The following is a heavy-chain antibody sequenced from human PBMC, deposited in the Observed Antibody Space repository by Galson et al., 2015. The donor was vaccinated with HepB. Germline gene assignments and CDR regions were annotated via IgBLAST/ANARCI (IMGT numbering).Heavy chain of an antibody. CDR3: ARDWGRGGTTEDY. CDR2: IIPILGIA. CDR1: GGTFSSYT. V-gene: IGHV1-69*04. D-gene: IGHD1-1*01. Sequence: SVKVSCKASGGTFSSYTISWVRQAPGQGLEWMGRIIPILGIANYAQKFQGRVTITADKSTSTAYMELSSLRSEDTAVYYCARDWGRGGTTEDYWGQGTLVTVSS. J-gene: IGHJ4*02.